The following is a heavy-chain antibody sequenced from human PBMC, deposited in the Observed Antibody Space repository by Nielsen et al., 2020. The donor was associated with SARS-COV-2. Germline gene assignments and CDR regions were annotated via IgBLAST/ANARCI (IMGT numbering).Heavy chain of an antibody. D-gene: IGHD2-2*01. V-gene: IGHV3-21*01. J-gene: IGHJ5*02. Sequence: GESLKISCAASGFTFSSYSMNWVRQAPGKGLEWVSSISSSSSYIYYADSVKGRFTISRDNAKNSLYLQMNSLRAEDTAVYYCARPIPPYGACPVENSREYCSSTRHSPWVSDPWGQGTLVTVSS. CDR2: ISSSSSYI. CDR3: ARPIPPYGACPVENSREYCSSTRHSPWVSDP. CDR1: GFTFSSYS.